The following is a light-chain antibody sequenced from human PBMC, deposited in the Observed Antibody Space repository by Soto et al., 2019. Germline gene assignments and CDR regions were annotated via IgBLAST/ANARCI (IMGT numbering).Light chain of an antibody. CDR1: QTISSW. J-gene: IGKJ1*01. V-gene: IGKV1-5*01. CDR3: QQYNSYSRWT. Sequence: DIQMTQSPSTLSGSVGDRVTITCRASQTISSWLAWYQQKPGKAPNLLIYAASSLQSGVPSRFSGSGSGTEFTLTISSLQPDDFATYYCQQYNSYSRWTFGQGTKVDIK. CDR2: AAS.